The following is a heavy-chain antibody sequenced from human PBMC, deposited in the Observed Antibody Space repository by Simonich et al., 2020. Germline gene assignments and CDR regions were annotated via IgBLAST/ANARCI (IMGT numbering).Heavy chain of an antibody. J-gene: IGHJ4*02. CDR1: GFTFSSYG. D-gene: IGHD6-13*01. Sequence: QVQLVESGGGVVQPGRSLRLSCAASGFTFSSYGMHWVRQAPGKGLGWGAVIRYDGSNKDYADSVKGRFTISRDNSKNTLYLQMNSLRAEDTAVYYCARERAAAGEAFDYWGQGTLVTVSS. V-gene: IGHV3-33*01. CDR2: IRYDGSNK. CDR3: ARERAAAGEAFDY.